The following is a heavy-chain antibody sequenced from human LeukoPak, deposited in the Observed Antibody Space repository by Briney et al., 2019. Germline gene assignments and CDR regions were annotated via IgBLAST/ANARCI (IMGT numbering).Heavy chain of an antibody. V-gene: IGHV3-53*05. CDR3: AKAPRQWLLSYFQH. D-gene: IGHD6-19*01. Sequence: GGSLRLSCAASGVTVSSNYISWVRQAPGKGLEWVSVIYSGGSTYYADSVKGRFTISRDNAKNSLYLQMNSLRAEDTALYYCAKAPRQWLLSYFQHWGQGTLVTVSS. CDR1: GVTVSSNY. J-gene: IGHJ1*01. CDR2: IYSGGST.